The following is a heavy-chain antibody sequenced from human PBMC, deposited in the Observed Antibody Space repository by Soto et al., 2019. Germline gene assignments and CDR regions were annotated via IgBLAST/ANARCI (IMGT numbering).Heavy chain of an antibody. V-gene: IGHV3-72*01. CDR3: ARVGAYYYDSSGYYYGGY. D-gene: IGHD3-22*01. CDR1: GFTFSDHY. CDR2: TRNKANSYTT. Sequence: EVQLVESGGGLVQPGGSLRLSCAASGFTFSDHYMDWVRQAPGKGLEWVGRTRNKANSYTTEYAASVKGRFTISRDDSKNSLYLQMNSLKTEDTAVYYCARVGAYYYDSSGYYYGGYWGQGTLVTVSS. J-gene: IGHJ4*02.